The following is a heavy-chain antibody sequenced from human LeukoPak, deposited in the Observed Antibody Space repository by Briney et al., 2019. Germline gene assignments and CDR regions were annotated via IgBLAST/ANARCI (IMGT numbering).Heavy chain of an antibody. CDR2: IYYSGST. D-gene: IGHD5-18*01. J-gene: IGHJ5*02. Sequence: SETLSLTCTVSGGSISSYYWSWIRQPPGKGLEWIGYIYYSGSTNYNPSLKSRVTISVDTSKNQFSLKLSSVTAADTAAYYCARHYDTAMDRWGQGTLVTVSS. CDR3: ARHYDTAMDR. V-gene: IGHV4-59*08. CDR1: GGSISSYY.